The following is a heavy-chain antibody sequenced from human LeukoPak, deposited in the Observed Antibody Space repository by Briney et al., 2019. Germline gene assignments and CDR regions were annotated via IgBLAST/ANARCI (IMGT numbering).Heavy chain of an antibody. D-gene: IGHD3-3*01. J-gene: IGHJ5*01. CDR1: GFTVSGNY. CDR2: IYSGGST. V-gene: IGHV3-66*01. Sequence: PGGSLRLSCAASGFTVSGNYMSWVRQAPGKGLEWVSVIYSGGSTYYAHSVKSRFTISRDNSKNTLYLQMNTLRAEDTAVYYCASYGFWSGYRDWFDTWGQGTMVTVSS. CDR3: ASYGFWSGYRDWFDT.